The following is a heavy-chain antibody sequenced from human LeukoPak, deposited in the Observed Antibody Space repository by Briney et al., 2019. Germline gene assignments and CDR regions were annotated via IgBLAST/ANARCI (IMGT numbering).Heavy chain of an antibody. J-gene: IGHJ5*02. CDR3: ARGRVGFGELLRKPNWFDP. CDR2: INHSGST. V-gene: IGHV4-34*01. D-gene: IGHD3-10*01. CDR1: GGSFSGYY. Sequence: SETLSLTCAVYGGSFSGYYWSWIRQPPGKGLEWIGEINHSGSTNYNPSLKSRVTISVDTSKNQFSLKLSSVTAADTAVYYCARGRVGFGELLRKPNWFDPWGRGTLVTVSS.